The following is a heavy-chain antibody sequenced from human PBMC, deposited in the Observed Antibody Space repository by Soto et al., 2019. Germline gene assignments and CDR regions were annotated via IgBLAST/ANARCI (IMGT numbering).Heavy chain of an antibody. J-gene: IGHJ4*02. CDR3: ARALPYSSSGDS. Sequence: ASVKVSCKASGYTFTTYGISWVRQAPGQGLEWTGWISASNGNTYYVQKFQGRVTMTTDSFTSTAYMELSSLTSDDTAVYYCARALPYSSSGDSWGRGTLVTVSS. D-gene: IGHD6-13*01. V-gene: IGHV1-18*01. CDR2: ISASNGNT. CDR1: GYTFTTYG.